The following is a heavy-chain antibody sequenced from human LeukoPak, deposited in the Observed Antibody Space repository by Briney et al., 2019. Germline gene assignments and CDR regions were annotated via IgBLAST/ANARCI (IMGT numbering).Heavy chain of an antibody. D-gene: IGHD5/OR15-5a*01. CDR2: IIPIFGTT. CDR1: GGTFSSYA. Sequence: ASVKVSCKASGGTFSSYAISWVRQAPGQGLEWMGGIIPIFGTTNYAQKFQGRVTITADEFTSTAYMELSSLRSEDTAVYYCATDELSTLNAFDIWGQGTMVTVSS. J-gene: IGHJ3*02. CDR3: ATDELSTLNAFDI. V-gene: IGHV1-69*13.